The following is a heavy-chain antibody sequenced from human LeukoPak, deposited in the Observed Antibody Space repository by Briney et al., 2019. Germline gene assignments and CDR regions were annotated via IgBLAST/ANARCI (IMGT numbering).Heavy chain of an antibody. J-gene: IGHJ4*02. CDR3: ARDPRGSSWSFDY. CDR2: ISSSSSYI. Sequence: GRSLRLSCAASGFTFSSYSMNWVRQAPGKGLEWVSSISSSSSYIYYADSVKGRFTISRDNAKNSLYLQMNSLRAEDTAVYYCARDPRGSSWSFDYWGQGTLVTVSS. V-gene: IGHV3-21*01. D-gene: IGHD6-13*01. CDR1: GFTFSSYS.